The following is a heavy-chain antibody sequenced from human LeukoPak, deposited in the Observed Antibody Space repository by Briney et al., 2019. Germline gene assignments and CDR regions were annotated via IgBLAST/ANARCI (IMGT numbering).Heavy chain of an antibody. J-gene: IGHJ6*03. D-gene: IGHD1/OR15-1a*01. CDR1: GFTFSSYG. V-gene: IGHV3-33*01. CDR3: ARENSVMDV. CDR2: IWYDGSNK. Sequence: GGSLRLSCAASGFTFSSYGMHWVRQAPGKGLEWVAVIWYDGSNKYYADSVKGRFTISRDNAKNSLYLQMNSLRAEDTAVYYCARENSVMDVWGKGTTVTVSS.